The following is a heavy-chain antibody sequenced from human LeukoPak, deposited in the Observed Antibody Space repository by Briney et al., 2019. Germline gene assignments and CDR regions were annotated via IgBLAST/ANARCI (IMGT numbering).Heavy chain of an antibody. CDR2: ISNSGTT. Sequence: SQTLSLTCTVSGDSVTSGGYFWTWIRQHPGKGLEWIGYISNSGTTSYNPSVKSRVSISVDISNNQFSLRLSSVSAEDTAESSCARDRAYSSSSPFDYWGQGTLVTVSS. CDR3: ARDRAYSSSSPFDY. CDR1: GDSVTSGGYF. V-gene: IGHV4-31*03. D-gene: IGHD6-6*01. J-gene: IGHJ4*02.